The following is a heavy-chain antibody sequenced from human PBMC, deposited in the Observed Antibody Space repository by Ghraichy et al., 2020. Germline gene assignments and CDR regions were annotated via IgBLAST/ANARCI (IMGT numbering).Heavy chain of an antibody. CDR1: GFTFSNAW. Sequence: GESLNISCAASGFTFSNAWMSWVRQAPGKGLEWVGRIKSKSDGGTTDYAAPVKGRFTISRDDSKNTLYLQMNSLKTKDTAVYYCTTSDYFGSGIDWGQGALVTVSS. J-gene: IGHJ4*02. D-gene: IGHD3-10*01. V-gene: IGHV3-15*01. CDR2: IKSKSDGGTT. CDR3: TTSDYFGSGID.